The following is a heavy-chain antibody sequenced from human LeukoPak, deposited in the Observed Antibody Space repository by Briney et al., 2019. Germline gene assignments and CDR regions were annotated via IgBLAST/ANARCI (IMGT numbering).Heavy chain of an antibody. Sequence: GGSLRLSCAASGFTVSSNYMSWVRQAPGKGLEWVSVIYSGGSTYYADSVKGRFTISRDNSKNTLYLQMNSLRAEDTAVYYCASDRGIAAPMDVWGKGTTVTVSS. CDR3: ASDRGIAAPMDV. CDR1: GFTVSSNY. V-gene: IGHV3-66*02. CDR2: IYSGGST. D-gene: IGHD6-13*01. J-gene: IGHJ6*03.